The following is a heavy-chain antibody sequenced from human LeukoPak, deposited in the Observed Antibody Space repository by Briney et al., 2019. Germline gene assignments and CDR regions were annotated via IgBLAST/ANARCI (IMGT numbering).Heavy chain of an antibody. CDR3: ARGQEQWLVRSWFDP. CDR1: GFTFDDYA. V-gene: IGHV3-9*01. J-gene: IGHJ5*02. CDR2: ISWNSGSI. D-gene: IGHD6-19*01. Sequence: PGRSLRLSCAASGFTFDDYAMHWVRQAPGKGLEWVSGISWNSGSIGYADSVKGRFTISRDNAKNSLYLQMNSLRAEDTAVYYCARGQEQWLVRSWFDPWGQGTLVTVSS.